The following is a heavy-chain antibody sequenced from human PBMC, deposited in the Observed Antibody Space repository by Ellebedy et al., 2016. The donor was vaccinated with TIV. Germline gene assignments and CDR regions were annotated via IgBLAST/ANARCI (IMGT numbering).Heavy chain of an antibody. V-gene: IGHV4-4*07. D-gene: IGHD3-3*01. Sequence: SETLSLTXTVSGGSIGNYYWSWIRQPAGKGLEWIGHIYTTGSTNYNPSLKSRVTMSVDTSKNQLSLKLSSVTAADTSVYSCAREVADSDFWSGFHFDLWGQGALVTVSS. CDR3: AREVADSDFWSGFHFDL. J-gene: IGHJ4*01. CDR1: GGSIGNYY. CDR2: IYTTGST.